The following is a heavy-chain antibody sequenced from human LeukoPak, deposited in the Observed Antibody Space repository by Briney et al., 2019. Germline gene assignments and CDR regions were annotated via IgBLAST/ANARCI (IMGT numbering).Heavy chain of an antibody. CDR2: ISWNSGSI. J-gene: IGHJ4*02. D-gene: IGHD3-22*01. CDR1: GFTFDDYA. V-gene: IGHV3-9*01. Sequence: PGGSLRLSCAASGFTFDDYAMHWVRHAPGKGLEWVSGISWNSGSIGYADSVKGRFTISRDNAKNSLYLQMNSLRAEDTALYYCAKLGSEVTYYYDSSGYSYYDYWGQGTLVTVSS. CDR3: AKLGSEVTYYYDSSGYSYYDY.